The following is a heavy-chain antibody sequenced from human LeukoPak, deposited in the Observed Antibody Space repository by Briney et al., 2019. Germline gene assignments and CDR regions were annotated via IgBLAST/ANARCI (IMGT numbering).Heavy chain of an antibody. CDR1: GGSISSSSYY. D-gene: IGHD3-16*01. J-gene: IGHJ4*02. CDR2: IYTSGST. V-gene: IGHV4-39*07. CDR3: ARDPVGGYGPFDY. Sequence: SETLSLTCTVSGGSISSSSYYWGWIRQPPGKGLEWIGRIYTSGSTNYNASLKSRVTMSVDTSKNQFSLKLSSVTAADTAVYYCARDPVGGYGPFDYWGQGTLVTVSS.